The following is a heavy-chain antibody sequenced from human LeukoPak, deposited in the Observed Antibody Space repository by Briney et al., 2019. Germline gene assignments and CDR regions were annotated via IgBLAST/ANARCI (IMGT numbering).Heavy chain of an antibody. CDR1: GYTFTSYD. CDR2: MNPNSGNT. CDR3: ARGRVVVAATPGYYYYGMDV. V-gene: IGHV1-8*01. Sequence: ASVKVSFKASGYTFTSYDINWVRQATGQGLEWMGWMNPNSGNTGYAQKFQGRVTMTRNTSISTAYMELSSLRSEDTAVYYCARGRVVVAATPGYYYYGMDVWGQGTTVTVSS. J-gene: IGHJ6*02. D-gene: IGHD2-15*01.